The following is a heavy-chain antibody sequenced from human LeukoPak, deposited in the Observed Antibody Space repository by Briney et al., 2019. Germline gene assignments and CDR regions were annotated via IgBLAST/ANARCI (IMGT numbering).Heavy chain of an antibody. CDR2: ISGYNDNT. V-gene: IGHV1-18*01. D-gene: IGHD3-22*01. Sequence: ASVKVSCKASLYTFTSYGITWVRQAPAQGLDWMGWISGYNDNTKYAQKLQGRVTMTTDTSMSTAYMELRSLRSDDTAVYYCARNYYANSGYYYFDYWGQGTLFTVSS. CDR3: ARNYYANSGYYYFDY. J-gene: IGHJ4*02. CDR1: LYTFTSYG.